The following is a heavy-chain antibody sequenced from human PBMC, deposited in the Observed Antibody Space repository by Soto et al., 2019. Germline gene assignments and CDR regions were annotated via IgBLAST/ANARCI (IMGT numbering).Heavy chain of an antibody. V-gene: IGHV1-18*01. CDR3: ARFYDSSGYGVKDFDY. D-gene: IGHD3-22*01. Sequence: ASVKVSCKASGYTFTSYGISWVRQAPGQGLEWMGWISAYNGNTNYAQKLQGRVTMTTDTSTGTAYMELRSLRSDDTAVYYCARFYDSSGYGVKDFDYWGQGTLVTVSS. CDR1: GYTFTSYG. CDR2: ISAYNGNT. J-gene: IGHJ4*02.